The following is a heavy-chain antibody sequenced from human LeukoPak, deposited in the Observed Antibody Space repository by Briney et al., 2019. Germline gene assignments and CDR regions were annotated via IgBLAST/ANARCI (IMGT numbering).Heavy chain of an antibody. CDR3: ARDSPLYSSSWPPRPGSYYMDV. J-gene: IGHJ6*03. CDR2: IYTSGST. Sequence: SETLSLTCTVSGGSISSYYWSWIRQPAGKGLEWIGCIYTSGSTNYNPSLKSRVTMSVDTSKNQFSLKLSSVTAADTAVYYCARDSPLYSSSWPPRPGSYYMDVWGKGTTVTVSS. V-gene: IGHV4-4*07. CDR1: GGSISSYY. D-gene: IGHD6-13*01.